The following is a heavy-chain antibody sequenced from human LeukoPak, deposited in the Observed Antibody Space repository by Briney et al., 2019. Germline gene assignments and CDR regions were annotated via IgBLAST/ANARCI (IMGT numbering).Heavy chain of an antibody. CDR2: INPNSGGT. D-gene: IGHD2-15*01. CDR1: VYTFTGCC. Sequence: ASVTVSFKSSVYTFTGCCLHWVRQAPGPGLEWVGCINPNSGGTKYAQKFQGRVTMTRDTSISTAYMDLSRLRYDDTAVYYCARDSALLGYCSGRSCYSGFDYWGQGTLVTVSS. J-gene: IGHJ4*02. CDR3: ARDSALLGYCSGRSCYSGFDY. V-gene: IGHV1-2*02.